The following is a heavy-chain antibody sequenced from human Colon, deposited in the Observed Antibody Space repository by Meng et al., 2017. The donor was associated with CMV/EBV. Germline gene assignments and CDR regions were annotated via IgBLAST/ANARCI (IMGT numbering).Heavy chain of an antibody. Sequence: VESGGGLVEPGGSLRDSCVACVIPCTNAGMTCVRQAPGKGLELVGRIKSKSDGETADYGSPVKGRFTISRDDSENMLYLQMNSLNTEDTAVYFCITDDTGHYWGYWGRGTLVTVSS. J-gene: IGHJ4*02. D-gene: IGHD2-8*02. CDR1: VIPCTNAG. CDR3: ITDDTGHYWGY. CDR2: IKSKSDGETA. V-gene: IGHV3-15*01.